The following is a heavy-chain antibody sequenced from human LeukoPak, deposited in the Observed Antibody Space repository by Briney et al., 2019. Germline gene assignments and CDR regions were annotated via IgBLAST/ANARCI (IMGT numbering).Heavy chain of an antibody. CDR3: TCATPYYYGSGSCYTDY. D-gene: IGHD3-10*01. V-gene: IGHV5-51*01. J-gene: IGHJ4*02. Sequence: GESLKISCKGSGYSFTNYWIGWVRQMPGKGLEWMGIIFPGDSDTRYNPSFQGQVTISADKSISTAYLQWSSLKASDTAMYYCTCATPYYYGSGSCYTDYWGQGTLVTVSS. CDR2: IFPGDSDT. CDR1: GYSFTNYW.